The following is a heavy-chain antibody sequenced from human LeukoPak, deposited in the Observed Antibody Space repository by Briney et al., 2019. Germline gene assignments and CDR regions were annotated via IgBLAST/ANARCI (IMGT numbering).Heavy chain of an antibody. CDR1: GFTFSSYN. CDR2: ITSSSTFI. D-gene: IGHD2-2*01. Sequence: GGSLRLSCAASGFTFSSYNMNWVRQAPGKGLEWVSSITSSSTFIYYADSVKGRFTTSRDNAKNSLYLQMNSLRAEDTAVYYCARDPSTSLDYWGQGTLVTVSS. CDR3: ARDPSTSLDY. J-gene: IGHJ4*02. V-gene: IGHV3-21*01.